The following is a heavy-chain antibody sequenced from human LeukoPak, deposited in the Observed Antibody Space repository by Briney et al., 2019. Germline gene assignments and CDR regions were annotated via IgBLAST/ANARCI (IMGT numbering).Heavy chain of an antibody. CDR1: GFTFGDYA. CDR3: ARGGRGNVHPGDY. CDR2: IRSKAYGGTT. V-gene: IGHV3-49*03. Sequence: GGSLRLSWTASGFTFGDYAMSWFRQAPGKWLEWVGFIRSKAYGGTTESAASVKGRFTITRKDSKGIAYLKMNSLKSGGTGLCFCARGGRGNVHPGDYGGQGTLVTVSS. J-gene: IGHJ4*02. D-gene: IGHD1-1*01.